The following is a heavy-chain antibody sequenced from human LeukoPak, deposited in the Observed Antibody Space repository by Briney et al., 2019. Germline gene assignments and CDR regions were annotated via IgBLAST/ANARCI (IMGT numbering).Heavy chain of an antibody. CDR1: GGSISSGGYS. CDR2: IYYSGST. Sequence: PSETLSLTCAVSGGSISSGGYSWSWIRQPPGKGLEWIGYIYYSGSTNYNPSLKSRVTISVDTSKNQFSLKLSSVTAADTAVYYCARGPIAKYWGQGTLVTVSS. CDR3: ARGPIAKY. V-gene: IGHV4-61*08. J-gene: IGHJ4*02.